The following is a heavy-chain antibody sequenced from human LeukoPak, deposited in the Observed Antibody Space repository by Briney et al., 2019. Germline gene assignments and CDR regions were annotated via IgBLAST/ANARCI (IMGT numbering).Heavy chain of an antibody. CDR3: ARDSGSYYYFDY. CDR1: GGTFISYA. J-gene: IGHJ4*02. D-gene: IGHD1-26*01. Sequence: ASVKVSCKASGGTFISYAISWVRQAPGQGLEWMGGIIPIFGTANYAQKFQGRVTITADKSTSTAYMELSSLRSEDTAVYYCARDSGSYYYFDYWGQGTLVTVSS. CDR2: IIPIFGTA. V-gene: IGHV1-69*06.